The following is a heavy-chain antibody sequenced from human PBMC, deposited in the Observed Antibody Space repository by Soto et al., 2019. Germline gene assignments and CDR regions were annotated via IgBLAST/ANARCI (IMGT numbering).Heavy chain of an antibody. CDR1: GGSISSGGYY. J-gene: IGHJ6*02. V-gene: IGHV4-31*03. CDR3: ARDAFRDTGMVTYNYGMDV. Sequence: QVQLQESGPGLLKPSQTLSLTCTVSGGSISSGGYYWSWIRQRPGKDLEWIGYIYFSGSTYYNPSLKSRITMSLTTSKNQFSRKLSSVTAADTAVYYWARDAFRDTGMVTYNYGMDVWGQGTTVTVSS. D-gene: IGHD5-18*01. CDR2: IYFSGST.